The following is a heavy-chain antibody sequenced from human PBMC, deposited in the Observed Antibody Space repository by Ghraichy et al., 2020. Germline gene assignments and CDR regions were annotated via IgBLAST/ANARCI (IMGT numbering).Heavy chain of an antibody. D-gene: IGHD1-26*01. CDR1: GFTFSSYG. CDR2: ISYDGSNK. V-gene: IGHV3-30*18. Sequence: GGSLRLSCAASGFTFSSYGMHWVRQAPGKGLEWVAVISYDGSNKYYADSVKGRFTISRDNSKNTLYLQMNSLRAEDTAVYYCAKDDREVGATWYYYYYYMDVWGKGTTVTVS. J-gene: IGHJ6*03. CDR3: AKDDREVGATWYYYYYYMDV.